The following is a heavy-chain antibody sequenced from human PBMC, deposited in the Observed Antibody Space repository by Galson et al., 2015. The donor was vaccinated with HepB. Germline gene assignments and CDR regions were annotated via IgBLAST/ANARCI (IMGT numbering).Heavy chain of an antibody. D-gene: IGHD1-26*01. V-gene: IGHV3-7*03. CDR2: IGPDENLR. CDR3: VRGGALSDY. J-gene: IGHJ4*02. Sequence: SLRLSCAASEFTFSNIHLGRVRQAPGKGLEWVANIGPDENLRYYVDSVRGRFTISRDNAERSVYLQMNSLRDEDTAIYYCVRGGALSDYWGQGTLVTVSS. CDR1: EFTFSNIH.